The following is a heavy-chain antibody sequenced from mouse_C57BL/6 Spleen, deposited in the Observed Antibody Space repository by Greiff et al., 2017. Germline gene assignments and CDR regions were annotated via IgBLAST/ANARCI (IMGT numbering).Heavy chain of an antibody. CDR2: ISSGSSTI. CDR3: ASAIYYDYDWYFDV. CDR1: GFTFSDYG. J-gene: IGHJ1*03. D-gene: IGHD2-4*01. Sequence: EVMLVESGGGLVKPGGSLKLSCAASGFTFSDYGMHWVRQAPEKGLEWVAYISSGSSTIYYADTVKGRFTISRDNAKNTLFLQMTSLRSEDTAMYYCASAIYYDYDWYFDVWGTGTTVTVSS. V-gene: IGHV5-17*01.